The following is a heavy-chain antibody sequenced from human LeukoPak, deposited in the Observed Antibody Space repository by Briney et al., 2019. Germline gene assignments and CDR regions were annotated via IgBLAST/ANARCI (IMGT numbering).Heavy chain of an antibody. CDR2: ISSSSSTI. D-gene: IGHD7-27*01. CDR3: ARGPGDQST. V-gene: IGHV3-48*01. J-gene: IGHJ4*02. Sequence: GGSLRLSCAASGFSFGSYSMNWVRQAPGKGLEWVSYISSSSSTIYYADSVKGRFTIPRDNSKNTLYLQMNSLRAEDTAVYYCARGPGDQSTGGQGTLVTVSS. CDR1: GFSFGSYS.